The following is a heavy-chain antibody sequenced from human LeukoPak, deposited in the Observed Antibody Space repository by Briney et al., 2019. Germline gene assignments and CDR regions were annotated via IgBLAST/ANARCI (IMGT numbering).Heavy chain of an antibody. V-gene: IGHV7-4-1*02. J-gene: IGHJ4*02. D-gene: IGHD4-17*01. CDR3: ARDPETTVITSVDY. CDR1: GYTFTSYA. CDR2: INSNTGNP. Sequence: ASVKVSCKASGYTFTSYAMNWVRQAPGQGLEWMGWINSNTGNPTYAQGFAGRFVFSLDTSVSAAYLQISSLKTDDTAVYYCARDPETTVITSVDYWGQGTLVTASS.